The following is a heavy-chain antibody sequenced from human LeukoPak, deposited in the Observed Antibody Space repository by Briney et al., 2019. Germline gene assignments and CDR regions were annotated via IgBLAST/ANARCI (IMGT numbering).Heavy chain of an antibody. CDR2: IWDDGSKK. CDR3: ARDLGRGNTPFDY. J-gene: IGHJ4*02. V-gene: IGHV3-33*01. Sequence: PGGSLRLSCAASGFTFSGYGMHRVRQAPLKGLEWVAVIWDDGSKKYYADSVKGRFTISRDNSKNTVYLQMNSLRAEDTALYYCARDLGRGNTPFDYWGQGALVTVSS. D-gene: IGHD3-16*01. CDR1: GFTFSGYG.